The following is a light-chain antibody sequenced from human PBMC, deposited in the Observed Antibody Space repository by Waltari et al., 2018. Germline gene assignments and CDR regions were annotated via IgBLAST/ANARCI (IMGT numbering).Light chain of an antibody. CDR1: SLRTSS. J-gene: IGLJ2*01. V-gene: IGLV3-19*01. CDR2: GKE. Sequence: SSELTQDPVVSVALGQTIRIPCHGDSLRTSSASWYQVKPGQAPLLVMFGKEKRPSGVPDRISGDSSETTSSLTITGAQAEDEADYYSSSRNGRASQVVFAGGTKVTVL. CDR3: SSRNGRASQVV.